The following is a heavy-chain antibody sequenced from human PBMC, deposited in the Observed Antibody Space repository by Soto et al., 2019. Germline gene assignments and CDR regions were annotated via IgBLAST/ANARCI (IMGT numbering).Heavy chain of an antibody. CDR2: IYTSGST. Sequence: SETLSLTCTVSGGSISSYYWSWIRQPAGKGLEWIGRIYTSGSTNYNPSLKSRVTMSVDTSKNQFSLKLSSVTAADTAVHYCARDYDFWSGYLTDYYYGMDVWGQGTTVTVSS. CDR3: ARDYDFWSGYLTDYYYGMDV. V-gene: IGHV4-4*07. CDR1: GGSISSYY. D-gene: IGHD3-3*01. J-gene: IGHJ6*02.